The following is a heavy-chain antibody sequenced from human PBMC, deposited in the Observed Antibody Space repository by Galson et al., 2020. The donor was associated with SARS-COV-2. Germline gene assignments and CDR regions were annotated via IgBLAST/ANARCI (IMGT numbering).Heavy chain of an antibody. CDR1: GGSISSGGYY. V-gene: IGHV4-31*03. J-gene: IGHJ4*02. CDR2: IYYSGST. D-gene: IGHD3-10*01. CDR3: ASTSSWGVIGRFDY. Sequence: SETLSLTCTVSGGSISSGGYYWSWIRQHPGKGLEWIGYIYYSGSTNYNPSLKSRVTISVDTSKNQFSLKLSSVTAADTAVYYCASTSSWGVIGRFDYWGQGTLVTVSS.